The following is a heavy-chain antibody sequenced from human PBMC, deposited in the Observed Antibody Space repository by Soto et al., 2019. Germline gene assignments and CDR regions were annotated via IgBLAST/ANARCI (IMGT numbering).Heavy chain of an antibody. CDR1: GYSISSGYY. CDR2: IYHSGST. V-gene: IGHV4-38-2*01. CDR3: ATRDIHDYVWGSYRHPTLYYFDY. D-gene: IGHD3-16*02. J-gene: IGHJ4*02. Sequence: SETLSLTCAVSGYSISSGYYWGWIRRPPGKGLEWIGSIYHSGSTYYNPSLKSRVTISVDTSKNQFSLKLSSVTAADTAVYYCATRDIHDYVWGSYRHPTLYYFDYWGQGTLVTVSS.